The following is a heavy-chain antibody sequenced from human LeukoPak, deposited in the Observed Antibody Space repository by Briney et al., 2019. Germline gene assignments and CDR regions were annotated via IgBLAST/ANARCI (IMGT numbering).Heavy chain of an antibody. CDR3: ARGPGHSFKY. D-gene: IGHD1-1*01. Sequence: GSLRLSCAASGFSITTNYMSWVRQSPGKGLEWLGEISHTGNTHYNPSLKSRVTVSVDISADMSTTRVSLNLKSVTAADKAIYYCARGPGHSFKYWGQGTRVTVSS. V-gene: IGHV4-4*02. J-gene: IGHJ4*02. CDR1: GFSITTNY. CDR2: ISHTGNT.